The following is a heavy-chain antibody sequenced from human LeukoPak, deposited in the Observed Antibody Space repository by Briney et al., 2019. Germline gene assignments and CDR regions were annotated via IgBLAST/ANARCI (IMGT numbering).Heavy chain of an antibody. D-gene: IGHD4-17*01. V-gene: IGHV4-59*08. CDR2: IYYSGST. CDR3: ARVVRTTVTNYPFDY. Sequence: SETLSLTCTVSGGSISIYYWSWIRQPPRKGLEWIGYIYYSGSTHYNPSLKSRVTISVDTSKNQFSLKLSSVTAADTAVYYCARVVRTTVTNYPFDYWGQGTLVTVSS. J-gene: IGHJ4*02. CDR1: GGSISIYY.